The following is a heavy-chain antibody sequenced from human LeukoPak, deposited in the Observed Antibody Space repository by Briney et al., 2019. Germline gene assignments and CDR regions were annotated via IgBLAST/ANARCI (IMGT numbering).Heavy chain of an antibody. D-gene: IGHD2-2*01. J-gene: IGHJ6*03. CDR3: ARDRNQGSTSFFSRRYYYYMDV. CDR1: GGSISSYY. V-gene: IGHV4-4*07. CDR2: IYTSGST. Sequence: SETLSLTCTVSGGSISSYYWSWIRQPAGKGLEWIGRIYTSGSTNYNPSLKSRVTMSVDTSKNQFSLKLSSVTAADTAVYYCARDRNQGSTSFFSRRYYYYMDVWGKGTTVTVSS.